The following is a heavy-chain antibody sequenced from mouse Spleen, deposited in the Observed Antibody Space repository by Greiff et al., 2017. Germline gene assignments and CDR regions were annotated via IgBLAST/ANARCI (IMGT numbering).Heavy chain of an antibody. Sequence: VQLQQSGAELVRPGASVKLSCTASGFNIKDYYMHWVKQRPEQGLEWIGRIDPEDGDTEYAPKFQGKATRTADTSSNTAYLQLSSLTSEDTAVYYCTSYYGSSYRYFDVWGAGTTVTVSS. CDR2: IDPEDGDT. CDR1: GFNIKDYY. CDR3: TSYYGSSYRYFDV. V-gene: IGHV14-1*01. J-gene: IGHJ1*01. D-gene: IGHD1-1*01.